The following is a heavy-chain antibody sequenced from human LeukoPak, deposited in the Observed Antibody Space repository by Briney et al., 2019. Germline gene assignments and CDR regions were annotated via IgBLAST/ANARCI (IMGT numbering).Heavy chain of an antibody. CDR1: GFPLRNYA. D-gene: IGHD3-3*01. J-gene: IGHJ4*02. Sequence: GGSLRLSCAASGFPLRNYAMSWVRQAPGKGLEWVSDINGSGGSTYYADSVKGRFTISRDNSKNTLYLQMNSLRAEDTAVYYCAKSLLRPGYWGQGTLVTVSS. V-gene: IGHV3-23*01. CDR3: AKSLLRPGY. CDR2: INGSGGST.